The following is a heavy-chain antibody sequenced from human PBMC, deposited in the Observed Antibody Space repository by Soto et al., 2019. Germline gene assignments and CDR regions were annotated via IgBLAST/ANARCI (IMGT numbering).Heavy chain of an antibody. V-gene: IGHV5-51*01. CDR1: GYSFTSYW. CDR2: IYPGDSDT. J-gene: IGHJ4*02. Sequence: GESLKISCKGSGYSFTSYWIGWVRQMPGKGLEWMGIIYPGDSDTRYSPSFQGQVTISADKSISTAYLQWSSLKASDTAMYYCARLLVVVPAATSFDYWGQGTLVTGSA. D-gene: IGHD2-2*01. CDR3: ARLLVVVPAATSFDY.